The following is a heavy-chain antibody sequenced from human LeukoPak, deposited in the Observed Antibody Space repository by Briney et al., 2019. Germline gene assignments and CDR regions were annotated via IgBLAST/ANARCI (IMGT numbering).Heavy chain of an antibody. CDR1: GGSISSSSYY. CDR3: ARVEFHKGLTTQQSPPNWFDP. J-gene: IGHJ5*02. D-gene: IGHD3-22*01. CDR2: IYYSGST. V-gene: IGHV4-39*07. Sequence: SETLSLTCTVSGGSISSSSYYWGWIRQPPGKGLEWIGSIYYSGSTNYNPSLKSRVTISVDTSKNQFSLKLSSVTAADTAVYYCARVEFHKGLTTQQSPPNWFDPWGQGTLVTVSS.